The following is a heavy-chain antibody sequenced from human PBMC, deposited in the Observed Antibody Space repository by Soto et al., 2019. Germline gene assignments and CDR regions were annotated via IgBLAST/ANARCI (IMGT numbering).Heavy chain of an antibody. D-gene: IGHD6-13*01. CDR1: GFTVSSYS. CDR2: ISSSSTYI. J-gene: IGHJ2*01. V-gene: IGHV3-21*02. CDR3: ARDKLCFCWYAGNSPGWYFDL. Sequence: EVQLVESGGGLVKPGGSLRLSCGASGFTVSSYSMNWVRQAPGRGLEWVSSISSSSTYIHYADSMKGRFTISRDNAKNSLDLQMNSLRVEDTAVYYCARDKLCFCWYAGNSPGWYFDLWGRGTLLTVSS.